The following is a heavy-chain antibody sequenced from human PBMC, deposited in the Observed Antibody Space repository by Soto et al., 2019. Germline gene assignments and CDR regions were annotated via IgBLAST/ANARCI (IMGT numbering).Heavy chain of an antibody. V-gene: IGHV1-46*01. J-gene: IGHJ5*02. D-gene: IGHD3-10*01. CDR1: GYTFSSYY. CDR2: INPSGGNT. Sequence: ASVKVSCKASGYTFSSYYMNWVRQAPGQGLEWLGIINPSGGNTNHAQKLQGRVTMTTDTSTSTAYMELRSLRSDDTAVYYCARGVGSGTYYNQYNWFDPWGQGTLVTAPQ. CDR3: ARGVGSGTYYNQYNWFDP.